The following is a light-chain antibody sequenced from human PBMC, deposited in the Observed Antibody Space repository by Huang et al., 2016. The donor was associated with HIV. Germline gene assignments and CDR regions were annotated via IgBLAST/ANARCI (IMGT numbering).Light chain of an antibody. CDR2: WAS. Sequence: DIVMTQSPDSLAVSLGEAATLTCRSSQSVLSSATNQNYLAWFQQKSGQSPKLLMFWASTREAGVPDLFSGSGSGTHFTLTINNVKTEDVAIYYCQQYYTSPQTFGPGTRVEI. CDR1: QSVLSSATNQNY. V-gene: IGKV4-1*01. J-gene: IGKJ1*01. CDR3: QQYYTSPQT.